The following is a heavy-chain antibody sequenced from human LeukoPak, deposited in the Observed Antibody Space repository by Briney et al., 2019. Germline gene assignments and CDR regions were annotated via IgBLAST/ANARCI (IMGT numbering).Heavy chain of an antibody. J-gene: IGHJ5*02. CDR3: AKGDSSGYHNWFDP. Sequence: PGGSLRLSCAASGFTFSSYSMNWVGQAPGKGLEWVSSISSSSYIYYADSVKGRFTISRDNAKTSLYLQMNSLRAEDTAVYYCAKGDSSGYHNWFDPWGQGTLVTVSS. V-gene: IGHV3-21*01. D-gene: IGHD3-22*01. CDR1: GFTFSSYS. CDR2: ISSSSYI.